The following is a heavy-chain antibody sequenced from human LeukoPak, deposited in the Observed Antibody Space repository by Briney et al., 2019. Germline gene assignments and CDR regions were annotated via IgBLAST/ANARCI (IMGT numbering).Heavy chain of an antibody. V-gene: IGHV4-39*01. CDR1: GGSISSSSYY. CDR3: ARHRGYSYGIIDY. D-gene: IGHD5-18*01. Sequence: PSETLSLTCTVSGGSISSSSYYWGWTRQPPGKGLEWIGSIYYSGSTYYNPSLKSRVTISVDTSKNQFSLKLSSVTAADTAVYYCARHRGYSYGIIDYWGQGTLVTVSS. CDR2: IYYSGST. J-gene: IGHJ4*02.